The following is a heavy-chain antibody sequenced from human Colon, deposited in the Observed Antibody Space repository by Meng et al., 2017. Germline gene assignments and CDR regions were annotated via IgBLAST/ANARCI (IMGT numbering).Heavy chain of an antibody. CDR3: ATDFSPRGDY. D-gene: IGHD3-3*01. CDR1: GYSFTTYS. CDR2: INTANGNA. Sequence: QVQLVQSGAEVKKPGASVKVSCKASGYSFTTYSVHWVRQAPGQGLEWMAWINTANGNAVYSETFQGRLTITRDASASTVNMELSSLGSEDTAVYYCATDFSPRGDYWGQGTLVTVSS. V-gene: IGHV1-3*04. J-gene: IGHJ4*02.